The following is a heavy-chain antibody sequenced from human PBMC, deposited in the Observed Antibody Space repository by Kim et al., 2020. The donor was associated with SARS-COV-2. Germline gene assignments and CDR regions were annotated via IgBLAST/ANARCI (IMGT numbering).Heavy chain of an antibody. D-gene: IGHD3-10*01. V-gene: IGHV3-23*01. CDR3: SRDRLPDGEWGFDF. J-gene: IGHJ4*02. Sequence: ADSVTGRFTLARDSSRNTLYMQMNSLRAEDTAVYVCSRDRLPDGEWGFDFWGQGTLVTVSS.